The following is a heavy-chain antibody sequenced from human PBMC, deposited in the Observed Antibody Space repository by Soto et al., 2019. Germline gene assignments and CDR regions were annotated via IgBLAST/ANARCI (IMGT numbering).Heavy chain of an antibody. V-gene: IGHV1-18*01. J-gene: IGHJ4*02. D-gene: IGHD3-22*01. Sequence: GKGLERMGWISAYNGNTNYAQKLQGRVTMTTDTSTSTAYMELRSLRFDDTAVYYCARGPLEYYDSSGYYPGLVSSFDYWGQRTLVSGPS. CDR3: ARGPLEYYDSSGYYPGLVSSFDY. CDR2: ISAYNGNT.